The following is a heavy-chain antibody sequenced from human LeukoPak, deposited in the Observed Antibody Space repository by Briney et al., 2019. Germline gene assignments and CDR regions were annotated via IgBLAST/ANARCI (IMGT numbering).Heavy chain of an antibody. CDR3: ARDRAGIAAADVDWSWFDP. J-gene: IGHJ5*02. V-gene: IGHV1-8*01. CDR2: MNPNSGNT. CDR1: GYTFTSYD. Sequence: ASVKVSCKASGYTFTSYDINWVRQATGQGLEWMGWMNPNSGNTGYAQKFQGRVTITADESTSTAYMELSSLRSEDTAVYYCARDRAGIAAADVDWSWFDPWGQGTLVTVSS. D-gene: IGHD6-13*01.